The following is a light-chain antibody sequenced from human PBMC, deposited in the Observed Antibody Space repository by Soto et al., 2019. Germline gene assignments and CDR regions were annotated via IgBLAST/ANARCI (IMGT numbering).Light chain of an antibody. J-gene: IGKJ4*01. CDR1: QSVRSY. CDR2: DTS. Sequence: EIVLTQSPATLALSPGERATLSCRASQSVRSYLAWYQQKPGQAPRLLIYDTSNRATGIPARFSGSGSGTAFSLTINSLAPEDFAVYYCQQRSTWPLSFSGGTRVEI. V-gene: IGKV3-11*01. CDR3: QQRSTWPLS.